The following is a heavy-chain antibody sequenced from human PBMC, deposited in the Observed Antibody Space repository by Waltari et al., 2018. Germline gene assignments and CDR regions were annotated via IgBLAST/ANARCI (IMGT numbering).Heavy chain of an antibody. CDR3: ARHEGSSWFFDY. Sequence: QLQLQESGPGLVKPSETLSLTCTVSGGSIRSSSYYWGWIRQPPGKGLELFGIIYYSGSHKYNPALQSLVTISVETSKNQFDLMRSSVTAADTGVYYWARHEGSSWFFDYWGQGTLVTVSS. D-gene: IGHD6-13*01. CDR1: GGSIRSSSYY. V-gene: IGHV4-39*01. CDR2: IYYSGSH. J-gene: IGHJ4*02.